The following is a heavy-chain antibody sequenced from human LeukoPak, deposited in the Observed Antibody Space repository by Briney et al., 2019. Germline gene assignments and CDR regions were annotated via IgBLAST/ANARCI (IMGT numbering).Heavy chain of an antibody. CDR2: IKSDGSST. CDR3: ASYSSSSIAEY. V-gene: IGHV3-74*01. D-gene: IGHD6-6*01. J-gene: IGHJ4*02. CDR1: GFTFSSYG. Sequence: GGSLRLSCAASGFTFSSYGMHWVRQAPGKGLVWVSRIKSDGSSTSYADSVKGRFTISRDNSKNTVYLQMNSLRAEDTAVYYCASYSSSSIAEYWGQGTLVTVSS.